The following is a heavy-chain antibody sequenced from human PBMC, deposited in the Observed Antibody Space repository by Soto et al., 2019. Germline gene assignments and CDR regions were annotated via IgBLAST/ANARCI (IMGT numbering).Heavy chain of an antibody. J-gene: IGHJ5*02. CDR3: ARQCGGVTCQWFVP. CDR1: SGSISPTIYS. V-gene: IGHV4-39*01. Sequence: SDTLSLTCTVSSGSISPTIYSLDWIRQPQGKRLEWIGSIFYSGSTYYNPSLKSRVTISVDTSKNQFSLTLTSVTAADTAVYYCARQCGGVTCQWFVPWGQGTLVTVS. D-gene: IGHD3-16*01. CDR2: IFYSGST.